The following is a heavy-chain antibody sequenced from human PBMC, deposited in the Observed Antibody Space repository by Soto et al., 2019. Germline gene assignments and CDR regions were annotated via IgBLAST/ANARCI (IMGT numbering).Heavy chain of an antibody. CDR1: GFTFSSYA. Sequence: QVQLVESGGGVVQPGRSLRLSCAASGFTFSSYAMHWVRQAPGKGLEWVAVISYDGSNKYYADSVKGRFTISRDNSKNTLYLQMNSLRAEDTAVYYCARDREIFGVVTLGGDYYGMDVWGQGTTVTVSS. CDR2: ISYDGSNK. CDR3: ARDREIFGVVTLGGDYYGMDV. J-gene: IGHJ6*02. D-gene: IGHD3-3*01. V-gene: IGHV3-30-3*01.